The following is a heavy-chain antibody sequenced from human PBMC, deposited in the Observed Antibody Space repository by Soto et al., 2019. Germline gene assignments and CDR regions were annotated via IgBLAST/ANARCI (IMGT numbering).Heavy chain of an antibody. V-gene: IGHV3-30*03. Sequence: GGSLRLSCAASGFTFSSYGMHWVRQAPGKGLEWVAVISYDGSNKYYADSVKGRFTISRDNSKNTLYLQMNSLRAEDTAVYYCATLSGIAAASTADYWGQGTLVTVSS. CDR1: GFTFSSYG. J-gene: IGHJ4*02. CDR2: ISYDGSNK. D-gene: IGHD6-13*01. CDR3: ATLSGIAAASTADY.